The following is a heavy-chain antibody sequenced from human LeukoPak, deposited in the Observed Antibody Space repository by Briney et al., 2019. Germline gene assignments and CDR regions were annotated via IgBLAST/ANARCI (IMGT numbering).Heavy chain of an antibody. CDR3: AKVAHYYYGSESYYFFEH. V-gene: IGHV3-53*01. CDR1: GFTVSSNY. CDR2: IYSGGST. J-gene: IGHJ4*02. Sequence: GGSLRLSCAASGFTVSSNYMSWVCQAPGKGLEWVSVIYSGGSTYYADSVKGRFTISRDNAKNSLYLQMNSLRVEDTATYYCAKVAHYYYGSESYYFFEHWGQGTPVTASS. D-gene: IGHD3-10*01.